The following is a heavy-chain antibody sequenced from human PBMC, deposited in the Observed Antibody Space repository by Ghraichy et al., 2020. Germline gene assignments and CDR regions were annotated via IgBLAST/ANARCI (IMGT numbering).Heavy chain of an antibody. CDR2: INHSGST. CDR1: GGSFSGYY. V-gene: IGHV4-34*01. D-gene: IGHD3-22*01. J-gene: IGHJ4*02. Sequence: SQTLSLTCAVYGGSFSGYYWSWIRQPPGKGLEWIGEINHSGSTNYNPSLKSRVTISVDTSKNQFSLKLSSVTAADTAVYYCARGSPLYYDSSGYYRINSPFDYWGQGTLVTVSS. CDR3: ARGSPLYYDSSGYYRINSPFDY.